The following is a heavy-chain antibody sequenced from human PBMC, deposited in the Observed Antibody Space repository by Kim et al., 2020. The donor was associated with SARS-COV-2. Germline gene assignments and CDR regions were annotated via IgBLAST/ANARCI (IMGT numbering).Heavy chain of an antibody. D-gene: IGHD3-9*01. CDR2: IRSKAYGGTT. CDR1: GFTFGDYA. CDR3: TREDILTGYYKSPRFDY. V-gene: IGHV3-49*03. Sequence: GGSLRLSCTASGFTFGDYAMSWFRQAPGKGLEWVGFIRSKAYGGTTEYAASVKGRFTISRDDSKSIAYLQMNSLKTEDTAVYYCTREDILTGYYKSPRFDYWGQGTLVTVSS. J-gene: IGHJ4*02.